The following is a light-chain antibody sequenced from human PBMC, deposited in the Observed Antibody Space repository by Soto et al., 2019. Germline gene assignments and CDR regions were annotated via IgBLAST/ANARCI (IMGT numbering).Light chain of an antibody. CDR1: QSVSSSY. CDR2: GAS. CDR3: QQYGTSPPST. J-gene: IGKJ5*01. Sequence: EIVLTQSPGTLSLSPGERATLSCRASQSVSSSYLAWYQQKPGQAPRLLINGASSRATGIPDRFSGSGSGTDFTLTISRLEPEDFAAYYCQQYGTSPPSTFGQGTRLEIK. V-gene: IGKV3-20*01.